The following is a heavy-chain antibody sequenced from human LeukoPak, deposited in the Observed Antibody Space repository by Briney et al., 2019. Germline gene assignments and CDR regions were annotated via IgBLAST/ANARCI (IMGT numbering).Heavy chain of an antibody. J-gene: IGHJ4*02. CDR1: GYTFTEYY. V-gene: IGHV3-33*01. CDR3: ARVRSIAAAAFDY. Sequence: GASVKVSCKASGYTFTEYYMHWVRQAPGKGLEWVAVIWYDGSNKYYADSVKGRFTISRDNSKNTLYLQMNSLRAEDTAVYYCARVRSIAAAAFDYWGQGTLVTVSS. CDR2: IWYDGSNK. D-gene: IGHD6-13*01.